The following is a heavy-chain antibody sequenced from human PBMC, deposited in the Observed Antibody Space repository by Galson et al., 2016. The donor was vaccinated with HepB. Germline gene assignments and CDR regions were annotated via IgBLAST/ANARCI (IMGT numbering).Heavy chain of an antibody. J-gene: IGHJ4*02. CDR3: AYTRSKSYYYFHY. D-gene: IGHD1-26*01. Sequence: PALVKPTQTLTLTCTFSGFSLSTTAVGVGWVRQPPGKALEWPALIYWDDDERYSPSLRSRLTITKDTSKNQVVLTMTSLDPVDTATYYCAYTRSKSYYYFHYWGQGTLVTVSS. CDR1: GFSLSTTAVG. V-gene: IGHV2-5*02. CDR2: IYWDDDE.